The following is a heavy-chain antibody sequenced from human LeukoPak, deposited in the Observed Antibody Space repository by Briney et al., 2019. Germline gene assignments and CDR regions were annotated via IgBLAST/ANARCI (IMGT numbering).Heavy chain of an antibody. CDR2: ISSSSSYI. V-gene: IGHV3-21*01. J-gene: IGHJ4*02. CDR1: GFTFSSYS. CDR3: ARDGDSSVIGDY. Sequence: GGSLRLSCAASGFTFSSYSMNWVRQAPGKGLEWVSSISSSSSYIYYADSVEGRFTISRDNAKNSLYLQMNSLRAEDTAVYYCARDGDSSVIGDYWGQGTLVSVSS. D-gene: IGHD3-22*01.